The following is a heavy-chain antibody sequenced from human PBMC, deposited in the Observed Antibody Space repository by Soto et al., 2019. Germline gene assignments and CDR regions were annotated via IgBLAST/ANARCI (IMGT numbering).Heavy chain of an antibody. V-gene: IGHV1-69*13. Sequence: SVKVSCKASGGTFSSYAISWVRQAPGQGLEWMGGIIPIFGTANYAQKFQGRVTITADESTSTAYMELSSLRSEDTAVYYCARDDSIVVVPAAILDYYGMDVWGQGTTVTVSS. CDR1: GGTFSSYA. J-gene: IGHJ6*02. CDR3: ARDDSIVVVPAAILDYYGMDV. D-gene: IGHD2-2*01. CDR2: IIPIFGTA.